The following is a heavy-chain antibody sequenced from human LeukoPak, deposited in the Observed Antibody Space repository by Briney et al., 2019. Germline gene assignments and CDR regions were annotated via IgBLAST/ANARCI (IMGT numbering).Heavy chain of an antibody. Sequence: ASVQVSCKASGYTFTGYYMHWVRQAPGQGLEGMGWINPNSGGTNDAQQFQGRVTMTWDTSISTAYMELSRLRSDDTAVYYCARSWYDDYVRWGQGTLVTVSS. CDR2: INPNSGGT. J-gene: IGHJ4*02. D-gene: IGHD4-17*01. CDR1: GYTFTGYY. V-gene: IGHV1-2*02. CDR3: ARSWYDDYVR.